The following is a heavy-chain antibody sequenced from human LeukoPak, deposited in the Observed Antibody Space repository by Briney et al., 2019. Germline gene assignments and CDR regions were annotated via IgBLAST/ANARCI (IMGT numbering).Heavy chain of an antibody. CDR2: ISSCSSYI. V-gene: IGHV3-21*01. CDR3: ARKTMVRGLDY. CDR1: GFTFSSYS. D-gene: IGHD3-10*01. J-gene: IGHJ4*02. Sequence: GGSLRLSCAASGFTFSSYSMNWVRQAPGKGLEWVSSISSCSSYIYYADSVKGRFTISRDNAKNSLYLQMNSLRAENTAVYYCARKTMVRGLDYWGQGTLVTVSS.